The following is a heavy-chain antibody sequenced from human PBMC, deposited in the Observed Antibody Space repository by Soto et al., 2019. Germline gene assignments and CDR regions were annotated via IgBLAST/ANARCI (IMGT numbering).Heavy chain of an antibody. CDR1: GFTFSSYA. V-gene: IGHV3-30-3*01. CDR3: ARDYLIIGYYLNYYFDY. CDR2: ISYDGSNK. D-gene: IGHD3-22*01. J-gene: IGHJ4*02. Sequence: QVQLVESGGGVVQPGRSLRLSCAASGFTFSSYAMHWVRQAPGKGLEWVAVISYDGSNKYYADSVKGRFTISRDNSKNPLYLQMDSLRAEDTAVYYCARDYLIIGYYLNYYFDYWGQGTLVTVSS.